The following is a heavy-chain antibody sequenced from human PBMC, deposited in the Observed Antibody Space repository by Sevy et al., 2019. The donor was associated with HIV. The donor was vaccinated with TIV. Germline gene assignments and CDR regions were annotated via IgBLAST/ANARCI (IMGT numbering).Heavy chain of an antibody. D-gene: IGHD3-10*01. CDR1: EFTFNDDF. V-gene: IGHV3-21*01. CDR3: ASDRDDYASGRRHPYYYYHGMDV. J-gene: IGHJ6*02. CDR2: ISSRSTYI. Sequence: GGSLRLSCVGSEFTFNDDFMTWVRQAPGKGLEWVSSISSRSTYIYYADSVKGRFTISRDNAKNSMFLQMNSLRPEDTAVYYCASDRDDYASGRRHPYYYYHGMDVWGQGTTVTVSS.